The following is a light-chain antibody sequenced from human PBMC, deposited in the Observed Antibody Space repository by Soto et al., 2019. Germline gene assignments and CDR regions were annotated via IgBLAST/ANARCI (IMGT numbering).Light chain of an antibody. J-gene: IGKJ1*01. Sequence: EIVLTQSPGTLSLSPGERATLSCRASQSVSSSYLGWYQQKPGQAPRLLIYGASSRATGIPDRFSGSGSGTDFTLTISRLGPEDFAVYYCQEYGSSPWTFGQGTKVEIK. CDR3: QEYGSSPWT. CDR1: QSVSSSY. CDR2: GAS. V-gene: IGKV3-20*01.